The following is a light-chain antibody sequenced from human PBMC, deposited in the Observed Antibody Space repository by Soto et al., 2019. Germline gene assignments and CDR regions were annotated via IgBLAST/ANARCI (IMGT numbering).Light chain of an antibody. CDR1: QSVNSRF. V-gene: IGKV3-20*01. CDR2: GVS. Sequence: EIVLTQSPGTLSLSPGERATLSCRASQSVNSRFLAWFQQRPGQAPSLLIYGVSRRATGIPDRFSGSGSGTDFTLILSRLEPEDFAVYYCQHYDGPPFTFGPGTKVDIK. J-gene: IGKJ3*01. CDR3: QHYDGPPFT.